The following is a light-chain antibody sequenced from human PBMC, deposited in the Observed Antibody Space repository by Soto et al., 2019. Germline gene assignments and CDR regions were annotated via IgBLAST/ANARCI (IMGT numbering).Light chain of an antibody. CDR1: QRINTN. CDR3: QQYHNWPPTT. J-gene: IGKJ5*01. CDR2: GAS. Sequence: EILMTQSPANLSLSPGETTTLACRARQRINTNLACYQQKLGQAPRLLIYGASTRPIGIPARFSGSGSGTELTLTISSLQSEDFEVYYCQQYHNWPPTTFGPGTRMEIK. V-gene: IGKV3D-15*01.